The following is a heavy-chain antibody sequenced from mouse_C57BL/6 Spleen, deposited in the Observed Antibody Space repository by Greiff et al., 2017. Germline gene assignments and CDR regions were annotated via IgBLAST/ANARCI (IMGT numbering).Heavy chain of an antibody. CDR3: ARRITTVVATGDY. CDR2: IDPSDSYT. CDR1: GYTFTSYW. Sequence: VQLQQPGAELVRPGTSVTLSCKASGYTFTSYWMHWVKQRPGQGLEWIGVIDPSDSYTNYNQKFKGKATLTVDTSSSTAYMQLSSLTSEDSAVYYCARRITTVVATGDYWGQGTTLTVSS. D-gene: IGHD1-1*01. J-gene: IGHJ2*01. V-gene: IGHV1-59*01.